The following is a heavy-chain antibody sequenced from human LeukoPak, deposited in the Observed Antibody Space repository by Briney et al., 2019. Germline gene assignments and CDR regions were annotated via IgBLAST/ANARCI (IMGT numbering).Heavy chain of an antibody. CDR3: AKVLSGDPDAFDI. CDR1: GFTFSSYG. D-gene: IGHD4-17*01. Sequence: GGSLRLSCAASGFTFSSYGMHWVRQAPGKGLEWVAVISYDGSNKYYADSVKGRFTIFRDNSKNTLYLQMNSLRAEDTAVYYCAKVLSGDPDAFDIWGQGTMVTVSS. V-gene: IGHV3-30*18. J-gene: IGHJ3*02. CDR2: ISYDGSNK.